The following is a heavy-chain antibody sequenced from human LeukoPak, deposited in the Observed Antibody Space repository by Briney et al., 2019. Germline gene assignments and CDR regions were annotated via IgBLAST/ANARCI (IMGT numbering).Heavy chain of an antibody. Sequence: GGSLRLSCAASGFTFSSYWMHWVRHAPGKGLVWVSRINSDGSSTIYADSVKGRFTISRDNAKNTLYLQMNSLRAEDTAVYYCARDYGDYVNWFDPWGQGTLVTVSS. CDR3: ARDYGDYVNWFDP. V-gene: IGHV3-74*01. J-gene: IGHJ5*02. CDR2: INSDGSST. D-gene: IGHD4-17*01. CDR1: GFTFSSYW.